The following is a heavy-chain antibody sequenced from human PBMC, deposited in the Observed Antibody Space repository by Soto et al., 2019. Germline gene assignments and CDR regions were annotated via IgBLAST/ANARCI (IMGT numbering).Heavy chain of an antibody. CDR2: VSLTGDRT. J-gene: IGHJ4*02. CDR3: ARGGGYCTPTSCAIDS. CDR1: RFSFSSYE. D-gene: IGHD2-8*01. Sequence: EVQLLESGGGLVQPGGSLRLSCVASRFSFSSYEMSWVRQAAGKGLEWVSRVSLTGDRTNYAGSVKGRFTVSRDNFKNTLYLEMDSLRPEDTAIYYCARGGGYCTPTSCAIDSWGPGTPVTVSS. V-gene: IGHV3-23*01.